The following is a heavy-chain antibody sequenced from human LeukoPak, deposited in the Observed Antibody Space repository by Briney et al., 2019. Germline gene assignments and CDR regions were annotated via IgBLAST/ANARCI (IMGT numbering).Heavy chain of an antibody. J-gene: IGHJ5*02. V-gene: IGHV4-34*01. CDR2: INHSGST. CDR1: GGSFSGYY. Sequence: SETLSLTCAVYGGSFSGYYWSWIRQPPGKGLEWIGEINHSGSTNYNPSLKSRVTISVDTSKNQFSLKLSSVTAADTAVYYCARGRKYQRLYWFDPWGQGTLVTVSS. D-gene: IGHD2-2*01. CDR3: ARGRKYQRLYWFDP.